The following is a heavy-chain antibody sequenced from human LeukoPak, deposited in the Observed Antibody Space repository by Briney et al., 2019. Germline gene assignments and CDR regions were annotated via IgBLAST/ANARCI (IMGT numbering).Heavy chain of an antibody. CDR2: IGHMSRDI. CDR1: GFTFNIYG. D-gene: IGHD4-11*01. V-gene: IGHV3-21*05. CDR3: ARARRATGPDY. J-gene: IGHJ4*02. Sequence: GGSLRLSCAASGFTFNIYGINWVRQAPGKGLEWISYIGHMSRDIYYADSVRGRLTVSRDNAKNSLFLQMNSLRVQDTAVYFCARARRATGPDYWGRGTLVTVAS.